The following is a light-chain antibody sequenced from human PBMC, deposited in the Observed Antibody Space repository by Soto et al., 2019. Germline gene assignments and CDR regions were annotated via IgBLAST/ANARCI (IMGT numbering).Light chain of an antibody. CDR1: SSDVGGYNY. CDR3: WSYTTSNTRPLV. Sequence: QSVLTQPASVSGSPGQSITISCTGTSSDVGGYNYVSWYQQHPGKAPKFMIYDVSSRPSGVSNRFSGSKSGNTASLTISGPQAEEEADYYCWSYTTSNTRPLVXGTGAKVTVL. J-gene: IGLJ1*01. CDR2: DVS. V-gene: IGLV2-14*03.